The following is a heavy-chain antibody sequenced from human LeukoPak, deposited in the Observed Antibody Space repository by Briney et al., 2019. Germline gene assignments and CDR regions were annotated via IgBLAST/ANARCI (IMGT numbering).Heavy chain of an antibody. J-gene: IGHJ4*02. CDR2: IYYSGST. CDR3: ARDREGSGPDY. CDR1: GGSISSYY. Sequence: SETLSLTCTVSGGSISSYYWSWIRQPPGKGLEWIGYIYYSGSTNYNPSLKSRVTISVDKSKNQFSLKLSSVTAADTAVYYCARDREGSGPDYWGQGTLVTVSS. D-gene: IGHD6-19*01. V-gene: IGHV4-59*12.